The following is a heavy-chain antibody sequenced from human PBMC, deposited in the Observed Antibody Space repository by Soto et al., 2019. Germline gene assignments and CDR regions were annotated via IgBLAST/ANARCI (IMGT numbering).Heavy chain of an antibody. D-gene: IGHD2-2*01. J-gene: IGHJ6*02. CDR3: ARDRLPQNYYYYYGMDV. CDR1: GFTFSNYD. V-gene: IGHV3-13*01. CDR2: IGAASDT. Sequence: GGSLRLACAASGFTFSNYDMHWVRQAPGEGLEWVSGIGAASDTYYPVSVQGRFTVSRDNSKNTLYLQMNSLRAEDTAVYYCARDRLPQNYYYYYGMDVWGQGTTVTVSS.